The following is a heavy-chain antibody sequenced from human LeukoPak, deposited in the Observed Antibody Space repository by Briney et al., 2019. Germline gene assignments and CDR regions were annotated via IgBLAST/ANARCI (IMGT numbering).Heavy chain of an antibody. CDR3: TRGGNYYDTSGSNWFDP. Sequence: PGGSLRLSCAASGFTFNIYAMNWVRQASGKGLEWVSTISGSGSSTYYADSVKGRFTISRDNSKSTLFLQMNSLRAEDTAVYYCTRGGNYYDTSGSNWFDPWGQGSLVTVSS. CDR2: ISGSGSST. CDR1: GFTFNIYA. V-gene: IGHV3-23*01. J-gene: IGHJ5*02. D-gene: IGHD3-22*01.